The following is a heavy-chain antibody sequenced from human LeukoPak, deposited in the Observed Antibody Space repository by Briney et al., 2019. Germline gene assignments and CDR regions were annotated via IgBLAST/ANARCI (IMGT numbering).Heavy chain of an antibody. CDR1: GFTFSSYA. CDR2: ISGSGGST. CDR3: ARARRPRYDIVATIRGNFYYYMDV. D-gene: IGHD5-12*01. J-gene: IGHJ6*03. V-gene: IGHV3-23*01. Sequence: GGSLRLSCAASGFTFSSYAMSWVRQAPGKGLEWVPAISGSGGSTYYADSVKGRFTISRDNAKNSLYLQMNSLRAEDTAVYYCARARRPRYDIVATIRGNFYYYMDVWGKGTTVTVSS.